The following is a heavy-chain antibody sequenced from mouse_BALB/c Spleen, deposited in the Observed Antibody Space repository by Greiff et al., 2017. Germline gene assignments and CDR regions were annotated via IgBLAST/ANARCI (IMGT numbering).Heavy chain of an antibody. CDR1: GFSFTSCYS. D-gene: IGHD1-1*02. Sequence: EVLLVESGPDLVKPSQSLSLTCTVSGFSFTSCYSWHWIRQLPGNKLEWMGYIHYSGSTNYNPSLKSRISITRDTTKNQFFLQLNSVTTEDTATYYCAGLTGAGFAYWGQGTLVTVSA. V-gene: IGHV3-1*02. CDR2: IHYSGST. J-gene: IGHJ3*01. CDR3: AGLTGAGFAY.